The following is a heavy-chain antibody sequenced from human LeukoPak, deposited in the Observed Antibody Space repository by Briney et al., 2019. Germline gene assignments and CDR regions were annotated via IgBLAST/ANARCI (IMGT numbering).Heavy chain of an antibody. V-gene: IGHV4-59*01. CDR2: IYYSGST. CDR1: GGSISSYY. CDR3: ASMRERFGELLAWFDP. J-gene: IGHJ5*02. D-gene: IGHD3-10*01. Sequence: SETLSLTCTVSGGSISSYYWSWIRQPPGKGLEWIGYIYYSGSTNYNPSLKSRVTISVDTSKNQFSLKLSSVTAADTAVYYCASMRERFGELLAWFDPWGQGTLVTVSS.